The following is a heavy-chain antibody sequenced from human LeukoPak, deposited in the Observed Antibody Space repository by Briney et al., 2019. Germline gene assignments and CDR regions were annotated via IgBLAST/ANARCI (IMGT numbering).Heavy chain of an antibody. CDR3: TRERRGSYYAFES. D-gene: IGHD3-16*01. CDR1: GFSVNDYS. V-gene: IGHV3-11*05. Sequence: GGSLRLSCAASGFSVNDYSISWIRQSPGKGPEWISYVMSGRGSTNYADSVKGRFTISRDNAKNSVALQLDGPRADDTAVYFCTRERRGSYYAFESWGQGTLVTVSS. J-gene: IGHJ4*02. CDR2: VMSGRGST.